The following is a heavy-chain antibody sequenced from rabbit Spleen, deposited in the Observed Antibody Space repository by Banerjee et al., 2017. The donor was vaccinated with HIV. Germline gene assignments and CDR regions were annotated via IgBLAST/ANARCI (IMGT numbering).Heavy chain of an antibody. CDR3: VRDQAGDAGWNFNL. V-gene: IGHV1S47*01. CDR2: IDPIFGST. D-gene: IGHD4-2*01. J-gene: IGHJ4*01. Sequence: QEQVVESGGGLVQPGGSLKLSCKASGFDFSSYGVSWVRQAPGKGLEWIGYIDPIFGSTYYANWVNGRFTISRHNAQNTLYLQLNSLTAADTGTYFCVRDQAGDAGWNFNLWGPGTLVTVS. CDR1: GFDFSSYG.